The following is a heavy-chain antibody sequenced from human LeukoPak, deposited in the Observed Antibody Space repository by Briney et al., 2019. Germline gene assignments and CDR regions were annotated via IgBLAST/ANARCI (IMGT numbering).Heavy chain of an antibody. CDR1: GGSISSSSYY. CDR3: ARDGAPYNREFDP. J-gene: IGHJ5*02. Sequence: SETLSLTCTVSGGSISSSSYYWGWIRQPPGKGLEWIGSIYYSGSTYYNPSLKSRVTISVDTSKNQFSLKLSSVTAADTAVYYCARDGAPYNREFDPLGQGTLVTVSS. V-gene: IGHV4-39*07. CDR2: IYYSGST. D-gene: IGHD1-1*01.